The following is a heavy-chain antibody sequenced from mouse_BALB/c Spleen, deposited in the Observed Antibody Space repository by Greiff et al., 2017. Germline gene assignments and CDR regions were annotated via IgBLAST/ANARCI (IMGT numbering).Heavy chain of an antibody. V-gene: IGHV5-4*02. Sequence: EVQRVESGGGLVKPGGSLKLSCAASGFTFSDYYMYWVRQTPEKRLAWVATISDGGSYTYYPDSVKGRFTISRDNAKNNLYLQMSSLKSEDTAMYYCARDAWFAYWGQGTLVTVSA. CDR1: GFTFSDYY. J-gene: IGHJ3*01. CDR3: ARDAWFAY. CDR2: ISDGGSYT.